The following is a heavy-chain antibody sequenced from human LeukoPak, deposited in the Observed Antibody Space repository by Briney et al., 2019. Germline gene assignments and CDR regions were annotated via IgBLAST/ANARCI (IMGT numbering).Heavy chain of an antibody. Sequence: SETLSLTCTVSGGPISSSSYYWGWIRQPPGKGLEWIGSIYYSGSTYYDPSLKSRVTISVNTSKNQFSLKLSSVTAADTAVYYCARRFTFGGVIGFPFQHWGQGTLVTVSS. D-gene: IGHD3-16*02. V-gene: IGHV4-39*01. CDR1: GGPISSSSYY. CDR3: ARRFTFGGVIGFPFQH. CDR2: IYYSGST. J-gene: IGHJ1*01.